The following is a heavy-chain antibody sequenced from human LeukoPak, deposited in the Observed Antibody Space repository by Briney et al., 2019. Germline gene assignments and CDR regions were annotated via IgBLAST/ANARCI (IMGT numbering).Heavy chain of an antibody. Sequence: SETLSLTCTVSGDSISIPNYFWAWIRQPPGKGLEWIGTISFTGTTYYNPSLESRLTMSVATSKNQFSLRLSSVTAADTAVYYCAREYSSSWYFYRWFDPWGQGTLVTVSS. V-gene: IGHV4-39*07. CDR2: ISFTGTT. CDR3: AREYSSSWYFYRWFDP. CDR1: GDSISIPNYF. D-gene: IGHD6-13*01. J-gene: IGHJ5*02.